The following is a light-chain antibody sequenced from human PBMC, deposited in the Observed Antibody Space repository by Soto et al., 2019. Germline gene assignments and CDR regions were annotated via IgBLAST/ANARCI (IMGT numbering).Light chain of an antibody. V-gene: IGKV1-5*03. CDR3: QQYNGYSPWT. CDR2: KAS. CDR1: QSISSW. Sequence: DIRMTQSPSTLSASVGDRVTITCRASQSISSWLAWYQQKPGKAPKLLIYKASTLESGVPSRFSGSGSGTEFTLPISSLQPEDFATYYCQQYNGYSPWTFGQGTKVEIK. J-gene: IGKJ1*01.